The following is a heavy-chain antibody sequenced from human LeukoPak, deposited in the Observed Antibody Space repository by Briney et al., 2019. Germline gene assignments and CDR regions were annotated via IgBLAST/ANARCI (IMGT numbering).Heavy chain of an antibody. CDR3: ARGTGCSGGTCYAGGNWFDT. V-gene: IGHV4-31*03. J-gene: IGHJ5*02. CDR1: GDSINGGGYD. CDR2: IYYSGYT. D-gene: IGHD2-15*01. Sequence: PSQTLSLTCTVSGDSINGGGYDRSWIRQHPGKGLEWIGYIYYSGYTYYNPSLKNRLTISVDTSKNHFSLKLSSVTAADTAVYHCARGTGCSGGTCYAGGNWFDTWDQGTLVTVSS.